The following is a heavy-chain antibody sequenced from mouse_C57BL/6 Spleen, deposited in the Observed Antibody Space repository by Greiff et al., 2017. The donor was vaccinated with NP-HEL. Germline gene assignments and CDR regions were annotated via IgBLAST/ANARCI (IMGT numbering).Heavy chain of an antibody. D-gene: IGHD2-2*01. J-gene: IGHJ2*01. V-gene: IGHV1-55*01. CDR1: GYTFTSYW. Sequence: QVQLKQPGAELVKPGASVKMSCKASGYTFTSYWITWVKQRPGQGLEWIGDVYPGSGSTNYNEKFKSKATLTVDTSSSTAYMQLSSLTSEDSAVYYCARAMGLRRDDFDYWGQGTTLTVSS. CDR2: VYPGSGST. CDR3: ARAMGLRRDDFDY.